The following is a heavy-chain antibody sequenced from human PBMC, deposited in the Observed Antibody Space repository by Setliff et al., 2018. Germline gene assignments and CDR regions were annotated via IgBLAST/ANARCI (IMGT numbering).Heavy chain of an antibody. Sequence: SETLSLTCTVSGASITNINYYWGLIRQPPGKGLEWIGSIFYDGNSYYNPSLKGRVTMSVDTSKNVFSLKLRSVTAADTSVYYCARQMSPPGMARARGFNWFDPWGQGTLVTVSS. V-gene: IGHV4-39*01. CDR1: GASITNINYY. D-gene: IGHD3-10*01. CDR2: IFYDGNS. CDR3: ARQMSPPGMARARGFNWFDP. J-gene: IGHJ5*02.